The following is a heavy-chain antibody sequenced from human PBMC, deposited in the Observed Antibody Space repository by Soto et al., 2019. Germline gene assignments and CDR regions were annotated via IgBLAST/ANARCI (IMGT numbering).Heavy chain of an antibody. V-gene: IGHV1-18*01. CDR3: ARVVVAATWSSHWFDP. Sequence: ASVKVSCKASGYTFTSYGISWVRQAPGQGLEWMGWISAYNGNTNYAQKLQGRVTMTTDTSTSTAYMELRSLRSDDTAVYYCARVVVAATWSSHWFDPWGQGTLVTVSS. D-gene: IGHD2-15*01. J-gene: IGHJ5*02. CDR1: GYTFTSYG. CDR2: ISAYNGNT.